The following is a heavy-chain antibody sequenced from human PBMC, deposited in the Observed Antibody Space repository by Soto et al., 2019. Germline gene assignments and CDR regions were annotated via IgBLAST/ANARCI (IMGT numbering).Heavy chain of an antibody. Sequence: SGPTLVNPTEPLTLTCTVSGFSLSNARMGVSWIRQPPGKALEWLAHIFSNDEKSYSTSLKSRLTISKDTSKSQVVLTMTNMDPVDTATYYCARIPYAGHKDYGSGSFLLFDPWGQGTLVTVSS. CDR3: ARIPYAGHKDYGSGSFLLFDP. CDR1: GFSLSNARMG. V-gene: IGHV2-26*01. J-gene: IGHJ5*02. D-gene: IGHD3-10*01. CDR2: IFSNDEK.